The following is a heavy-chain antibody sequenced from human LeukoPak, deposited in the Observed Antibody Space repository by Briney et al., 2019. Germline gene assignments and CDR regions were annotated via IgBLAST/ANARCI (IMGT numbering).Heavy chain of an antibody. J-gene: IGHJ4*02. Sequence: SGGTLRLSCAASGFTFSSYGMNWVRQAPGRGLEWVSSISGSGGNTYYADSVKGRFTISRDNAKNSLYLQMNSLRAEDTAVYYCARGANYLSQDYWGQGTLVTVSS. CDR1: GFTFSSYG. D-gene: IGHD1-7*01. CDR3: ARGANYLSQDY. CDR2: ISGSGGNT. V-gene: IGHV3-23*01.